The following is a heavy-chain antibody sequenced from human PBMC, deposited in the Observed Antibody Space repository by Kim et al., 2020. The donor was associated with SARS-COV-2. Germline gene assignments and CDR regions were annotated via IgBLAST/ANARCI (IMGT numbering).Heavy chain of an antibody. J-gene: IGHJ4*02. D-gene: IGHD6-19*01. Sequence: SQKFQDRVTINRHKSASTAYMELSSLRSEDTAVYYCARSVHSSGWYGFDYWGQGTLVTVSS. V-gene: IGHV1-3*01. CDR3: ARSVHSSGWYGFDY.